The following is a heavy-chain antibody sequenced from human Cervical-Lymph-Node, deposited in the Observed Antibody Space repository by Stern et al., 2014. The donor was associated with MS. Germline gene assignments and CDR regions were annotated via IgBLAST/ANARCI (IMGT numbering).Heavy chain of an antibody. CDR1: GYTFTSYD. J-gene: IGHJ4*02. Sequence: QVQLGQSGAEVKKPGASVKVSCKASGYTFTSYDINWVRQATGQGLEWMGWMNPNSGNTGYAQKFQGRVTMTRNTSISTAYMELSSLRSEDTAVYYCARGVLWFGELYFDYWGQGTLVTVSS. D-gene: IGHD3-10*01. V-gene: IGHV1-8*01. CDR2: MNPNSGNT. CDR3: ARGVLWFGELYFDY.